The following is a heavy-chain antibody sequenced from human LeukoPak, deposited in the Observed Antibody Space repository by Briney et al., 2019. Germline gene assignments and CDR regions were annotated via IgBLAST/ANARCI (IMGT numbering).Heavy chain of an antibody. V-gene: IGHV3-23*01. CDR2: ISESGDTP. CDR1: GFTFNSYA. Sequence: GGSLRLSCTASGFTFNSYALSWVRQAPGKGLEWVSSISESGDTPYYADSVKGLFTISRDNSKNTLYLQMSSLRAEDTAVYYCAQLLDDNPIRWYFGLWGRGTLVTVSS. CDR3: AQLLDDNPIRWYFGL. J-gene: IGHJ2*01. D-gene: IGHD1-14*01.